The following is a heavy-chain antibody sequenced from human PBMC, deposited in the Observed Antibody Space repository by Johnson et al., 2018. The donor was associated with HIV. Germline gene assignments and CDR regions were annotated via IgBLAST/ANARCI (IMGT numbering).Heavy chain of an antibody. V-gene: IGHV3-30*02. CDR3: AKDPGYCSGGSCYTLIGWGV. Sequence: QMLLVESGGGVVQPGGSLRLSCAASGFTFSSSGMHWVRQAPGKGLEWVAYIRYDGSNTYYAASVKGRFIISRDNSKNTLYLQMNSLRVEDTAVYYCAKDPGYCSGGSCYTLIGWGVWGQGTMVTVSS. CDR2: IRYDGSNT. CDR1: GFTFSSSG. J-gene: IGHJ3*01. D-gene: IGHD2-15*01.